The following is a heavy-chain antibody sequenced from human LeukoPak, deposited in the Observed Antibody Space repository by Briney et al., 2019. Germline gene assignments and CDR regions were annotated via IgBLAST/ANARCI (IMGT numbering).Heavy chain of an antibody. V-gene: IGHV3-74*01. Sequence: AGGSLRLSCAASGFTFSSHLMHWVRQAPGKGLVWVSRISSDGTYTNYADSVRGRFTISRDNAKNTLYLQMNSLRAEDTAVYYCARGPGSSGGCYVGDFWGQGTLVTVSS. J-gene: IGHJ4*02. CDR2: ISSDGTYT. CDR3: ARGPGSSGGCYVGDF. D-gene: IGHD1-26*01. CDR1: GFTFSSHL.